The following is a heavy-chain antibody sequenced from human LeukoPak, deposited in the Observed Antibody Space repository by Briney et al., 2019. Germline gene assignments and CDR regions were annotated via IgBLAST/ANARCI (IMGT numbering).Heavy chain of an antibody. V-gene: IGHV3-23*01. CDR2: ITGSAGST. D-gene: IGHD1-26*01. J-gene: IGHJ4*02. Sequence: GGSLRLSCAASGFTFSSYAPSWVRQAPGKGLEWVSSITGSAGSTYYADSVKGRFSISRDNSKNTLYLQMNSLRAEDTAVYYCAKVGSERRLNGNVDYWGQGTLVTVSS. CDR3: AKVGSERRLNGNVDY. CDR1: GFTFSSYA.